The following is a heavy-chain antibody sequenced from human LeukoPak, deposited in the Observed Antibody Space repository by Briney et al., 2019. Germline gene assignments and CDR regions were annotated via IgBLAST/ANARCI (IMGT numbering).Heavy chain of an antibody. CDR3: ARAPYLVTMVRGNWFDP. Sequence: SETLSLTCTVSGGSISSYYWSWIRQPPGKGPEWIGEINHSGSTNYNPSLKSRVTISVDTSKNQFSLKLSSVTAADTAVYYCARAPYLVTMVRGNWFDPWGQGTLVTVSS. D-gene: IGHD3-10*01. V-gene: IGHV4-34*01. CDR1: GGSISSYY. CDR2: INHSGST. J-gene: IGHJ5*02.